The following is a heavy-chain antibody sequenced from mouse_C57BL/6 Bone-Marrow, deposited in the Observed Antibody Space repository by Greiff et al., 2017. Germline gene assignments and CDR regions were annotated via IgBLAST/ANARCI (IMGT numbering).Heavy chain of an antibody. J-gene: IGHJ4*01. V-gene: IGHV1-50*01. Sequence: VQLQQPGAELVKPGASVKLSCKASGYTFTSYWMQWVKQRPGQGLEWIGEIDPSDSYTNYNQKFKGKATLTVNTSSSTAYMQLSSLTSEDSAVYYCAREGDGYYAMDYWGQGTSVTGSS. CDR3: AREGDGYYAMDY. CDR2: IDPSDSYT. D-gene: IGHD2-3*01. CDR1: GYTFTSYW.